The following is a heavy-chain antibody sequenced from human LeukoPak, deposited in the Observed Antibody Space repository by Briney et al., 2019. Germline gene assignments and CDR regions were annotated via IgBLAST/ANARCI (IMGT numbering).Heavy chain of an antibody. D-gene: IGHD3-3*01. J-gene: IGHJ4*02. CDR2: ISYDGSNK. V-gene: IGHV3-30-3*01. CDR1: GFTFSSYA. CDR3: ARDPSSGVVIIFDYFDY. Sequence: GRSLRLSCAASGFTFSSYAMHWVRQAPGKGLEWVAVISYDGSNKYYADSVKGRFTISRDNSKNTLYLQMNSLRAEDTAVCYCARDPSSGVVIIFDYFDYWGQGTLVTVSS.